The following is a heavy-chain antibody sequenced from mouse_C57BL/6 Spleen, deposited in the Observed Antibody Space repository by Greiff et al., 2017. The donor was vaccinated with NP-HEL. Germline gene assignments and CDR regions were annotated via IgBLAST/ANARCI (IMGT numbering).Heavy chain of an antibody. CDR2: IHPNSGST. CDR1: GYTFTSYW. Sequence: QVQLKESGAELVKPGASVKLSCKASGYTFTSYWMHWVKQRPGQGLEWIGMIHPNSGSTNYNEKFKSKATLTVDKSSSTAYMQLSSLTSEDSAVYYCARITTDYAMDYWGQGTSVTVSS. V-gene: IGHV1-64*01. J-gene: IGHJ4*01. D-gene: IGHD1-1*01. CDR3: ARITTDYAMDY.